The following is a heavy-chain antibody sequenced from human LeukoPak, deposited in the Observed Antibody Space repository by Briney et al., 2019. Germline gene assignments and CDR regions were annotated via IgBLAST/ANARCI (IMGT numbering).Heavy chain of an antibody. J-gene: IGHJ5*02. D-gene: IGHD3-10*01. V-gene: IGHV3-48*03. Sequence: GGSLRLSCAASGFTFSSYEMNWVRQAPGKGLEWVSYISSSGSTIYYADSVKGRFTISRDNAKNSLYLQMNSLRAEDTAVYYCARDDGGSGSRYNWFDPWGQGTLVTVSS. CDR2: ISSSGSTI. CDR1: GFTFSSYE. CDR3: ARDDGGSGSRYNWFDP.